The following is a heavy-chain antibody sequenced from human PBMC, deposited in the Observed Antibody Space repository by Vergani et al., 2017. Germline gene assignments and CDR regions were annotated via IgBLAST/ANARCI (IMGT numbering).Heavy chain of an antibody. Sequence: QVQLQESGPGLVKPSETLSLTCTVSGGSISSHYWSWIRQPPGKGLEWIGYIYYSGSTDYNPSLKSRVTISVDTSKNQCSLKLTSVTAADTAVYYCARDMSLPDSMCLDYWSERSLVTVSS. V-gene: IGHV4-59*11. CDR3: ARDMSLPDSMCLDY. CDR1: GGSISSHY. CDR2: IYYSGST. J-gene: IGHJ4*02. D-gene: IGHD3-3*02.